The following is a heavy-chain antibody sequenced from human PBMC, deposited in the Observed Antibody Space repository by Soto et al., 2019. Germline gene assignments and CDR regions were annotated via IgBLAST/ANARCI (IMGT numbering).Heavy chain of an antibody. J-gene: IGHJ6*02. CDR3: ARFQLLLYEAREDYYGMDV. D-gene: IGHD2-2*02. V-gene: IGHV6-1*01. CDR1: GDSVSSNSAA. CDR2: TYYRSKWYN. Sequence: SQTLSLTCAISGDSVSSNSAAWNWIRQSPSRSHEWLGRTYYRSKWYNDYAVSVKSRITINPDTSKNQFSLQLNSVTPEDTAVYYCARFQLLLYEAREDYYGMDVWGQGTTVTVSS.